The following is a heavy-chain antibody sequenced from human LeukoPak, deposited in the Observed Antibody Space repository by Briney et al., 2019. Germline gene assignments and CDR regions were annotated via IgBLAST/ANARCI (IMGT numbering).Heavy chain of an antibody. J-gene: IGHJ4*02. Sequence: GGSLRLSCAASGFTFSSYAMSWVRLAPAKGLEWVSAISGSGGSTYHADSVKGRLTISRDNSKNTLYLQMNSLRVEDTAVYYCAKESYSSSWDYWGQGTLVTVSS. CDR3: AKESYSSSWDY. D-gene: IGHD6-13*01. CDR1: GFTFSSYA. V-gene: IGHV3-23*01. CDR2: ISGSGGST.